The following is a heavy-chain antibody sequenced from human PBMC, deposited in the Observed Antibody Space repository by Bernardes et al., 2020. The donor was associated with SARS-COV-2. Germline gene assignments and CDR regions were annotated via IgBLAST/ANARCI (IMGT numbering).Heavy chain of an antibody. CDR3: ARQQIQLWLMRFDWFDP. J-gene: IGHJ5*02. V-gene: IGHV4-39*01. D-gene: IGHD5-18*01. CDR2: IYYSGST. CDR1: GGSISSSSYY. Sequence: WETLSLTCTVSGGSISSSSYYWGWLRQPPGQGLEWIGSIYYSGSTYYNPSLKSRVTISVDTSKNQFSLKLSSVTAADTAVYYCARQQIQLWLMRFDWFDPWGQGTLVTVSS.